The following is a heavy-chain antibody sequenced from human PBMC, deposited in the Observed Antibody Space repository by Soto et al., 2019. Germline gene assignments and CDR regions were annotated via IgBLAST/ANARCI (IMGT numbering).Heavy chain of an antibody. CDR2: ISGSGGST. J-gene: IGHJ6*03. V-gene: IGHV3-23*01. Sequence: GRSLRLSCAASGFPFSSYAMSWVRQAQGKGLEWVSAISGSGGSTYYADSVKGRFTISRDNSKNTLYLQMNSLRAEDTAVYYCAKDPPDLRFLEWLLPNYSLDVWGKGTTVTVSS. CDR3: AKDPPDLRFLEWLLPNYSLDV. D-gene: IGHD3-3*01. CDR1: GFPFSSYA.